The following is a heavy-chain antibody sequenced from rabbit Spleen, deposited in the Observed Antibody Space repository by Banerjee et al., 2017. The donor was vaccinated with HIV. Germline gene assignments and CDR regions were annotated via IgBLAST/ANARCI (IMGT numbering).Heavy chain of an antibody. CDR1: GFSFSDKAV. D-gene: IGHD1-1*01. J-gene: IGHJ4*01. CDR2: IYVGDGST. CDR3: ARDLVAVIGWNFNL. V-gene: IGHV1S45*01. Sequence: QEQLVESGGGLVKPEGSLTLTCTASGFSFSDKAVMCWVRQAPGRGLEWIACIYVGDGSTDYPDWVIGRFTISKTSSTTVTLQMTSLTAADTATYFCARDLVAVIGWNFNLWGQGTLVTVS.